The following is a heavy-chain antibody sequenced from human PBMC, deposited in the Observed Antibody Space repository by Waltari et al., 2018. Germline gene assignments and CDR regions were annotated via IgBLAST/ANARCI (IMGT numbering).Heavy chain of an antibody. Sequence: EVQLVESGGVVVQPGGSLRLSCAASGFTFDDYAMHWVRQAPGKGLEWVSLISWDGGSTYYADSVKGRFTISRDNSKNSLYLQMNSLRAEDTALYYCAKDISGSGWTFDYWGQGTLVTVSS. CDR2: ISWDGGST. D-gene: IGHD6-19*01. CDR3: AKDISGSGWTFDY. J-gene: IGHJ4*02. V-gene: IGHV3-43D*04. CDR1: GFTFDDYA.